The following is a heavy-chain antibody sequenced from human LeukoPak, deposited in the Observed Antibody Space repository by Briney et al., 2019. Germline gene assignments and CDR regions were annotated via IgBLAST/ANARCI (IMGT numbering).Heavy chain of an antibody. J-gene: IGHJ4*02. CDR3: ARAYYYDSSGYVLGY. V-gene: IGHV5-51*01. D-gene: IGHD3-22*01. Sequence: GESLKISCKGSGYSFTNYWIGWVRQMPGKGLEWMGIIYPGDSDTRYGPSFQGQVTISADKSISTAYLQWSSLKASDTAMYYCARAYYYDSSGYVLGYWGQGTLVTVSS. CDR1: GYSFTNYW. CDR2: IYPGDSDT.